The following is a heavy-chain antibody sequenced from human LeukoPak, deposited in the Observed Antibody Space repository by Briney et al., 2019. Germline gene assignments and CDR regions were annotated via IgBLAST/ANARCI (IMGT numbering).Heavy chain of an antibody. CDR3: ARSGAGAFDY. CDR1: GFTFSSYA. CDR2: IWYDGSNK. V-gene: IGHV3-30*01. J-gene: IGHJ4*02. D-gene: IGHD3-10*01. Sequence: TGGSLRLSCAASGFTFSSYAMHWVRQAPGKGLEWVAVIWYDGSNKYYADSVKGRFTISRDNSKNTLDLQMNSLRVEDTAVYYCARSGAGAFDYWGQGTLVTVSS.